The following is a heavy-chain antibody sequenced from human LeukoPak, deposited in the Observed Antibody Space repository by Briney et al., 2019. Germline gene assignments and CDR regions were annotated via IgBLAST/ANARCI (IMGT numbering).Heavy chain of an antibody. CDR2: INPNSGGT. D-gene: IGHD2-15*01. J-gene: IGHJ5*02. V-gene: IGHV1-2*02. CDR1: GYTFTGYY. CDR3: ARGDIVVVVAATRGWFDP. Sequence: ASVKVSCKASGYTFTGYYMHWVRQAPGQGLEWMGWINPNSGGTNYAQKFQGRVTMTRDTSISTAYMELSRLRSDDTAVYYCARGDIVVVVAATRGWFDPWGQGTLVTVSS.